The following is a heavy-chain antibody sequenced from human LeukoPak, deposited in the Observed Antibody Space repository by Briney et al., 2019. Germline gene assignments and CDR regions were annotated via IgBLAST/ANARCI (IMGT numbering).Heavy chain of an antibody. CDR1: GFTFSSYW. D-gene: IGHD3-22*01. Sequence: GGSLRLSCAASGFTFSSYWMHWARQAPGKGLVWVSRINSDGSSTSYADSVKGRFTISRDNSKNTLYLQMNSLRAEDTAVYYCAKASAMIVVVSKHFDYWGQGTLVTVSS. CDR3: AKASAMIVVVSKHFDY. V-gene: IGHV3-74*01. J-gene: IGHJ4*02. CDR2: INSDGSST.